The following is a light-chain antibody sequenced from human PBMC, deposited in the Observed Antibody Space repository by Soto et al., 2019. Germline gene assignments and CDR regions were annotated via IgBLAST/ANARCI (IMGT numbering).Light chain of an antibody. CDR3: QKYNSAPLP. V-gene: IGKV1-27*01. CDR1: HGISNF. J-gene: IGKJ4*01. Sequence: IQMTQSPSSLSSSVGDRVTITCRASHGISNFLACYQQKPGKVPKLLIYAASTLQSGVPSRFSGSGSGTDFTLTISSLQPEDVATYYCQKYNSAPLPFGGGTKVDIK. CDR2: AAS.